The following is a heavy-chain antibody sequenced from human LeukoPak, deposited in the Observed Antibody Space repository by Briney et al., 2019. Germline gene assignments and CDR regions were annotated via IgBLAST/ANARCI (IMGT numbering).Heavy chain of an antibody. CDR3: ARGRGTMVRGVIKSSLFDY. Sequence: SETLSLTCTVSGGSISSYFWNWIRQPPGKGLEWIGYIYDSESTNYNPSLKSRVTISVDTSKNQFSLKLSSVTAADTAVYYCARGRGTMVRGVIKSSLFDYWGQGTLVTVSS. V-gene: IGHV4-59*12. CDR1: GGSISSYF. J-gene: IGHJ4*02. CDR2: IYDSEST. D-gene: IGHD3-10*01.